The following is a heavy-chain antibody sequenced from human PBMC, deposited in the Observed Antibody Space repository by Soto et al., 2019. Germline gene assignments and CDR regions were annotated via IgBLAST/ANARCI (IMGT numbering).Heavy chain of an antibody. J-gene: IGHJ6*02. CDR3: AKDEKYYDFWSGYSQNYYYYGMDV. V-gene: IGHV3-30*18. CDR1: GFTFSSYG. Sequence: GGSLRLSCAASGFTFSSYGMHWVRQAPGKGLEWVAVISYDGSNKYYADSVKGRFTISRDNSKNTLYLQMNSLRAEDTAVYYCAKDEKYYDFWSGYSQNYYYYGMDVWGQGTTVTVSS. D-gene: IGHD3-3*01. CDR2: ISYDGSNK.